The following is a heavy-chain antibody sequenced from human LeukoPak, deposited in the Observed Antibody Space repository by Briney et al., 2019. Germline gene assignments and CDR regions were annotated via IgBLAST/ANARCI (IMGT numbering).Heavy chain of an antibody. CDR3: ARDRRGHYDFWSGYQP. Sequence: ASVKVSRKASGYTFTSYGISWVRQAPGQGLEWMGWISAYNGNTNYAQKLQGRVTMTTDTSTSTAYMELRSLRSDDTAVYYCARDRRGHYDFWSGYQPWGQGTLVTVSS. J-gene: IGHJ5*02. CDR1: GYTFTSYG. D-gene: IGHD3-3*01. V-gene: IGHV1-18*01. CDR2: ISAYNGNT.